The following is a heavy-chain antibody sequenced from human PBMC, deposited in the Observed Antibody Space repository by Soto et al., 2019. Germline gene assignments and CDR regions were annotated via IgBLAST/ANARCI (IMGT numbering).Heavy chain of an antibody. CDR2: IYYSGST. J-gene: IGHJ4*02. V-gene: IGHV4-59*01. CDR3: ARGSVATTVDY. D-gene: IGHD5-12*01. Sequence: SETLSLTCTVSGGSISSYYWSWIRQPPGKGLEWIGYIYYSGSTNYNPSLKSRVTISVDTSKNQFSLKLSSVTAADTVVYYCARGSVATTVDYWGQGTLVTVSS. CDR1: GGSISSYY.